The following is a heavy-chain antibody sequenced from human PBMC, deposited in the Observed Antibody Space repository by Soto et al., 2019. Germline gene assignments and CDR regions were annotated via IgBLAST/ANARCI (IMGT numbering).Heavy chain of an antibody. Sequence: GESLKISCKASGYTFTNYWIGWVRQVPGKGLEWMGNIYPGDSDTRYSPSFQGHVTISADKSISTAYLQWSSLKASDSATYYCARRDMLTGYVYFDYWGQGTQVTVSS. CDR1: GYTFTNYW. D-gene: IGHD3-9*01. V-gene: IGHV5-51*01. J-gene: IGHJ4*02. CDR3: ARRDMLTGYVYFDY. CDR2: IYPGDSDT.